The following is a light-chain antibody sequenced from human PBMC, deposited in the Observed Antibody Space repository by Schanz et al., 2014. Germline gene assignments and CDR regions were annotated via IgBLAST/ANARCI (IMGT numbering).Light chain of an antibody. CDR1: QSVSTH. V-gene: IGKV1-39*01. J-gene: IGKJ1*01. CDR2: SAS. Sequence: DIQMTQSPSSLSASVGDRVTITCRASQSVSTHLSWYQQKPGKAPTLLIYSASSLETGAPSRFSGGGSGTDFTLTISSLLPEDFATYYCQQYFSYPWTFGQGTKVEIQ. CDR3: QQYFSYPWT.